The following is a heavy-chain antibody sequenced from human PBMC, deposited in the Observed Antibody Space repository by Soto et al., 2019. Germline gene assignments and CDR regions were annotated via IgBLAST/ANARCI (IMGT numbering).Heavy chain of an antibody. Sequence: GGSLRLSCAASGFTVSSNYMSWVRQAPGKGLEWVSVIYSGGSTYYADSVKGRFTISRDNSKNTLYLQMNSLRAEDTAVYYCARGSRSMVRGVIRGYYYYGMDVWGQGTTVTVSS. CDR2: IYSGGST. J-gene: IGHJ6*02. CDR3: ARGSRSMVRGVIRGYYYYGMDV. D-gene: IGHD3-10*01. CDR1: GFTVSSNY. V-gene: IGHV3-53*01.